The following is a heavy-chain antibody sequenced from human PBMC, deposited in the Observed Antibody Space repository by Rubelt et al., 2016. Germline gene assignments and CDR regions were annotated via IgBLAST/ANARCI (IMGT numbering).Heavy chain of an antibody. CDR3: AGRTAASGTFYH. Sequence: GWIRRPPGKGLEWIGYSHFSGTTNYSPSLRSRVTMSVDTSQNQVSLRLTSVTAADTADYYCAGRTAASGTFYHWGQGTLVTVSS. D-gene: IGHD1/OR15-1a*01. V-gene: IGHV4-59*08. J-gene: IGHJ4*02. CDR2: SHFSGTT.